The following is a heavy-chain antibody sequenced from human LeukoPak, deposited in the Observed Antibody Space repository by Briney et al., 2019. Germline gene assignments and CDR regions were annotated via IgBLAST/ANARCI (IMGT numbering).Heavy chain of an antibody. CDR2: ISSSSSSI. J-gene: IGHJ4*02. D-gene: IGHD3-10*01. CDR1: GFTFSSCS. Sequence: GGSLRLSCAASGFTFSSCSMNWVRQAPGKGLEWVSSISSSSSSIYYADSVKGRFTISRDNAKNSLYLQMNSLRAEDTAVYYCARVGLDYYGSGSVDYWGQGTLVTVSS. V-gene: IGHV3-21*01. CDR3: ARVGLDYYGSGSVDY.